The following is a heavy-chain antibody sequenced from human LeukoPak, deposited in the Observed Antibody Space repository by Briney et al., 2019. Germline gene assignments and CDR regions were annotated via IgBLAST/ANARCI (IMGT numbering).Heavy chain of an antibody. D-gene: IGHD6-19*01. CDR2: ISWNSGSI. CDR3: AKGNRRHYTSGPNPDSLH. Sequence: GGSLRLSCAGSGFIFNNYAMPWVRQPPGKGLEWVSGISWNSGSIDYADSVKGRFTISRDNAKNSLYLQMNSLRVEDTAFYYCAKGNRRHYTSGPNPDSLHWGQGALVTVSS. CDR1: GFIFNNYA. J-gene: IGHJ4*02. V-gene: IGHV3-9*01.